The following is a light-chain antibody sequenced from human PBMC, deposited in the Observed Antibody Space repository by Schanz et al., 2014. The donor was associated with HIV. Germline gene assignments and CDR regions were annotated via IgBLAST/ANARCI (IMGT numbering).Light chain of an antibody. CDR3: QQYGNSPQT. Sequence: EIVLSQSPGTLSLSPGERATLSCRASQSVSAGYLAWYQQTPGQAPRLLIYGASTRATGIPGRFSGSGSGTDFTLTISRLEPEDFVVYYCQQYGNSPQTFGQGTKLEIK. CDR2: GAS. J-gene: IGKJ2*01. V-gene: IGKV3-20*01. CDR1: QSVSAGY.